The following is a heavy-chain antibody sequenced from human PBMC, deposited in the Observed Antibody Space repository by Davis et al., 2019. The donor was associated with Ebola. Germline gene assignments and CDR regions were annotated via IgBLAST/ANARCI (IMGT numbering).Heavy chain of an antibody. Sequence: GGSLRLSCTASGFTSGDYAMSWVRQAPGKGLEWVGFIRSKAYGGTTEYAASVKGRFTISRDDSKSIAYLQMNSLKTEDTAVYYCTRSIIVLVPAAVDYWGQGTLVTVSS. CDR3: TRSIIVLVPAAVDY. V-gene: IGHV3-49*04. D-gene: IGHD2-2*01. J-gene: IGHJ4*02. CDR1: GFTSGDYA. CDR2: IRSKAYGGTT.